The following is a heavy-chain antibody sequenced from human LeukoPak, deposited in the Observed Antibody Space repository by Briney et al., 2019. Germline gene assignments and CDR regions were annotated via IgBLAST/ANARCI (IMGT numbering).Heavy chain of an antibody. CDR3: ARHRYYDSCQH. D-gene: IGHD3-22*01. CDR1: GYTFTSYG. J-gene: IGHJ1*01. V-gene: IGHV1-18*01. CDR2: INAYNGNT. Sequence: ASVKVSCKASGYTFTSYGISWVRQAPGQGLEWMGWINAYNGNTNYAQKLQGRVTMTADTSTSTAYMELRSLRSDDTAVYYCARHRYYDSCQHWGQGTLVTVSS.